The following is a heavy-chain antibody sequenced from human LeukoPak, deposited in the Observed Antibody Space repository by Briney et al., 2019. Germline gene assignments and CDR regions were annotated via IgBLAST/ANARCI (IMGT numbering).Heavy chain of an antibody. CDR1: GLTFNKYW. CDR3: ATGYSSGWYFYSQH. Sequence: PGGSLRLSCEASGLTFNKYWMTWVRQAPGKGLEWVANIKQDGSEKNYVDSVKGRFTISRDNAKNSLSLRMNSLSAEDTAVYYCATGYSSGWYFYSQHWGQGSLVSVSS. D-gene: IGHD6-19*01. V-gene: IGHV3-7*01. J-gene: IGHJ1*01. CDR2: IKQDGSEK.